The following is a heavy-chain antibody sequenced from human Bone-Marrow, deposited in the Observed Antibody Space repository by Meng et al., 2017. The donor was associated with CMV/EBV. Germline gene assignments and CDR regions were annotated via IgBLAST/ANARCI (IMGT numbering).Heavy chain of an antibody. D-gene: IGHD5-24*01. CDR1: GFTFSSYE. J-gene: IGHJ4*02. Sequence: GGSLRLSCAASGFTFSSYEMNWVRQAPGKGLEWVSYISSSGSTIYYADSVKGRFTISRDNAKNSLYLQMNSLRAEDTAVYYCARVGDGYKRGRFDYWGQGPLVTVYS. CDR2: ISSSGSTI. V-gene: IGHV3-48*03. CDR3: ARVGDGYKRGRFDY.